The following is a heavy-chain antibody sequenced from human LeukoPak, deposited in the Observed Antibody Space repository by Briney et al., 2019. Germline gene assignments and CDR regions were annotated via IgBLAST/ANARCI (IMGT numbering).Heavy chain of an antibody. CDR2: IDHSGST. V-gene: IGHV4-34*01. J-gene: IGHJ4*02. Sequence: PSETLSLTCAVYGASFSGYYWSWIRQPPGKGLEWIGEIDHSGSTNYNPSLKGRVNISEDTSKNQFTLNLSSVTAADTAIYYCARGRLEARGIIGGFFDEWGQGTLVTVSS. CDR3: ARGRLEARGIIGGFFDE. CDR1: GASFSGYY. D-gene: IGHD3-10*01.